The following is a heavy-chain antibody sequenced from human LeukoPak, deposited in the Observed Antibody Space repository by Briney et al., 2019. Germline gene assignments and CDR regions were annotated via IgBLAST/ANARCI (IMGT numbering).Heavy chain of an antibody. CDR2: INPNSGGT. V-gene: IGHV1-2*02. CDR1: GYTFTGYY. D-gene: IGHD2-15*01. J-gene: IGHJ6*02. Sequence: ASVKVSCKASGYTFTGYYMRWVRQAPGQGLEWMGWINPNSGGTNYAQKFQGRVTMTRDTSISTAYMELSRLRSDDTAVYYCARVRSNCSGGSCVSYGMDVWGQGTTVTVSS. CDR3: ARVRSNCSGGSCVSYGMDV.